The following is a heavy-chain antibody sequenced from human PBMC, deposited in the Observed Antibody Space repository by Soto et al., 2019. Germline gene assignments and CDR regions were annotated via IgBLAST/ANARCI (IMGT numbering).Heavy chain of an antibody. Sequence: EAQLLESGGGLVQPGGSLRLSCADSEFTFSNYAMNWVRQAPGKGLEWVSTISGSGDNTYYADSVKGRFTISRDNSKNTLSLQMNRLRADDTAVYYCAKNWYRENGDYFRRFQLHWFAPWGQGTLVTVSS. CDR3: AKNWYRENGDYFRRFQLHWFAP. J-gene: IGHJ5*02. D-gene: IGHD4-17*01. V-gene: IGHV3-23*01. CDR2: ISGSGDNT. CDR1: EFTFSNYA.